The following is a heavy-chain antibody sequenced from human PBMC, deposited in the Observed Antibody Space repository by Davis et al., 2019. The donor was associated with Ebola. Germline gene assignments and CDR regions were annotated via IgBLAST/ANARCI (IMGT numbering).Heavy chain of an antibody. D-gene: IGHD6-13*01. Sequence: GESLKISCAASGFTFSSYAMHWVRQAPGKGLEWVAVISYDGSNKYYADSVKGRFTISRDNSKNTLYLQMNSLRAEDTAVYYCAREGRNSSSWYTGGWFDPWGQGTLVTVSS. V-gene: IGHV3-30-3*01. CDR2: ISYDGSNK. CDR3: AREGRNSSSWYTGGWFDP. CDR1: GFTFSSYA. J-gene: IGHJ5*02.